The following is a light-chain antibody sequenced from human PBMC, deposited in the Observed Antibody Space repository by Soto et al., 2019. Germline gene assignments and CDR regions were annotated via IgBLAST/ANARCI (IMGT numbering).Light chain of an antibody. J-gene: IGKJ3*01. Sequence: EIVLTQSPGTLSLSPGERATLSCRASQSVSSSYLAWYQQKPGQAPRLPIYGASSRATGIPDRFSVSGSVTDFTLTISRLEPEDFAVYYCQQDCSSPPFTFGPGTKVDIK. CDR3: QQDCSSPPFT. V-gene: IGKV3-20*01. CDR2: GAS. CDR1: QSVSSSY.